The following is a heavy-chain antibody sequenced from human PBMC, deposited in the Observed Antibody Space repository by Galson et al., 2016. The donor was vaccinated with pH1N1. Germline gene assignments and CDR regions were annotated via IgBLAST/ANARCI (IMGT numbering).Heavy chain of an antibody. CDR2: VLYTGKT. CDR1: RGSITSHY. V-gene: IGHV4-59*11. CDR3: ARSGEIVSIPVPILWFDP. Sequence: ETLSLTCSVSRGSITSHYWSWIRQSPGEGLEWIGYVLYTGKTNYNPSLKSRVTISLDTSEKQFSLTLSSVTAADTAIYYCARSGEIVSIPVPILWFDPWGQGTLVIVSS. J-gene: IGHJ5*02. D-gene: IGHD2-21*01.